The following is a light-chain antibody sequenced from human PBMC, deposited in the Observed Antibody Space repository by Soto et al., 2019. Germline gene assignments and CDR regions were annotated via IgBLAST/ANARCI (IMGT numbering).Light chain of an antibody. CDR2: AAS. J-gene: IGKJ5*01. V-gene: IGKV1-39*01. CDR3: QQSYSTPIT. Sequence: DIQVTQSPSSRSASVGDRVTITCRASQSISSYLNWYQQKPGKAPKLLIYAASSLQSGVPSRFSGSGSGTDFTLTISSLQPEDFATYYCQQSYSTPITFGQGTRLEIK. CDR1: QSISSY.